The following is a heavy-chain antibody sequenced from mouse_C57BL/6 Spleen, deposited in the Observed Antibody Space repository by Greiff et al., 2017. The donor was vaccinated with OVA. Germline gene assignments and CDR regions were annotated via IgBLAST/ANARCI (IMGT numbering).Heavy chain of an antibody. D-gene: IGHD2-4*01. CDR3: ARDDYDYYVAMDY. CDR2: SRNKANDYTT. J-gene: IGHJ4*01. Sequence: EVKLVESGGGLVQSGRSLRLSCATSGFTFSDFYMEWVRQAPGKGLEWIAASRNKANDYTTEYSASVKGRVIVSRDTSQSILYLQMNALRAEDTAMYYCARDDYDYYVAMDYWGQGTSVTVSS. V-gene: IGHV7-1*01. CDR1: GFTFSDFY.